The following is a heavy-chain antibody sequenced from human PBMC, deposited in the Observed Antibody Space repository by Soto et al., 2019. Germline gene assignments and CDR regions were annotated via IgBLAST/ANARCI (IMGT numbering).Heavy chain of an antibody. Sequence: SSSPSPTCSVSGASINNDYSTSIREPPLRVLEWIGYIYYRGKTNYKPSLKSRVTISVDTSKNQFSLKLSSVTAADTAVYYCARQLGDYDFWSGYYTYTFDYWGQATLVTTSS. CDR2: IYYRGKT. D-gene: IGHD3-3*01. CDR1: GASINNDY. V-gene: IGHV4-59*08. CDR3: ARQLGDYDFWSGYYTYTFDY. J-gene: IGHJ4*02.